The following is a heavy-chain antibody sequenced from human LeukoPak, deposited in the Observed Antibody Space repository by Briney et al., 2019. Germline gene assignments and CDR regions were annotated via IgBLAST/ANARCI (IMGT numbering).Heavy chain of an antibody. Sequence: GGSLRLSCAASGFTFTDCYMSWIRQAPGERLEWISYMSSSGNTIYYRDSVKGRFTISRDNAQDSLYLQMSSLRAEDTAVYYCARQVSTIPHHAFDLWGQGTVVTVSS. J-gene: IGHJ3*01. CDR3: ARQVSTIPHHAFDL. V-gene: IGHV3-11*01. CDR2: MSSSGNTI. CDR1: GFTFTDCY. D-gene: IGHD5/OR15-5a*01.